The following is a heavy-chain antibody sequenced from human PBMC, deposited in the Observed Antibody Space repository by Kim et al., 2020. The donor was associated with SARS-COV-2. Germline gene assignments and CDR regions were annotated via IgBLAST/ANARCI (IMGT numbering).Heavy chain of an antibody. CDR2: ISGSGGST. J-gene: IGHJ3*02. CDR3: AKDNQYCGGDCYSSPHAFDS. D-gene: IGHD2-21*02. Sequence: DISGSGGSTYYADSVKGRFTISRDNSKNTMYLQMNSLRAEDTDVYYCAKDNQYCGGDCYSSPHAFDSWGQGTLVTVSS. V-gene: IGHV3-23*01.